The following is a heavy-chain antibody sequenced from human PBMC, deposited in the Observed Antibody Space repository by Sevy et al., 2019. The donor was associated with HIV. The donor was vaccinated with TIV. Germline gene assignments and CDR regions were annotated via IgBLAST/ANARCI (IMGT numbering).Heavy chain of an antibody. V-gene: IGHV4-59*11. CDR3: ARALRPYSFDTSTYFDY. CDR2: IYYSGST. J-gene: IGHJ4*02. Sequence: SETLSLTCTVSGSSISSHDWSWIRQPPGKGLEWIGYIYYSGSTNYNPSLKSRVTMSVNTSKNQFSLKLIYVTAADTAMYYCARALRPYSFDTSTYFDYWGQGTLVTVSS. CDR1: GSSISSHD. D-gene: IGHD3-22*01.